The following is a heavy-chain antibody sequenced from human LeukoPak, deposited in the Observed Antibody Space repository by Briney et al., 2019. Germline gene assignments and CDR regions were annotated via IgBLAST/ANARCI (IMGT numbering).Heavy chain of an antibody. J-gene: IGHJ6*04. V-gene: IGHV3-48*03. D-gene: IGHD3-10*02. Sequence: GGSLRLSCAASGFTFSSYEMNWVRQAPGKGLEWVSYISSSGSTIYYADSVRGRFTISRDNAKNSLYLQMNSLRAEDTAVYYCAELGITMIGGVWGKGTTVTVSS. CDR1: GFTFSSYE. CDR2: ISSSGSTI. CDR3: AELGITMIGGV.